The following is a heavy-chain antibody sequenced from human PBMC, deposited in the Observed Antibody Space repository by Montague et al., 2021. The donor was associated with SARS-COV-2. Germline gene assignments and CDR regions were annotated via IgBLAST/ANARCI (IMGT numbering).Heavy chain of an antibody. CDR3: ARDLGAVVVAAIKYYYYGMDF. J-gene: IGHJ6*02. CDR1: GFTFSSHW. Sequence: SLRLSCAASGFTFSSHWMSWVRQAPGKGLEWVANIKQDGSEKYYVDSVKGRFTISRDNAKNSLYLQMSSLRAEDTAVYYCARDLGAVVVAAIKYYYYGMDFWGQGTTVTVSS. V-gene: IGHV3-7*03. CDR2: IKQDGSEK. D-gene: IGHD2-15*01.